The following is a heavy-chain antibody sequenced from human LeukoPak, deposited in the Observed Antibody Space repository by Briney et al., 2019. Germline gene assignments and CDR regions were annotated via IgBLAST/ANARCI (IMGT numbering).Heavy chain of an antibody. D-gene: IGHD1-26*01. CDR2: IIPIFGTA. CDR3: ASEGKWEHGYFDY. Sequence: ASVKVARKASGGTFSSYAISWVRQAPGQGLEWMGGIIPIFGTANYAQKFQGRVTITADESTSTAYMELSSLRSEDTAVYYCASEGKWEHGYFDYWGQGTLVTVSS. J-gene: IGHJ4*02. V-gene: IGHV1-69*13. CDR1: GGTFSSYA.